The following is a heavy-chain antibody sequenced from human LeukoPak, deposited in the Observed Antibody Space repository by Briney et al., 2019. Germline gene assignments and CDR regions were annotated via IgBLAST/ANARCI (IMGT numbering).Heavy chain of an antibody. V-gene: IGHV3-30*04. J-gene: IGHJ3*01. CDR2: ISYDGRIQ. CDR1: GFTFSNYV. CDR3: ARTYQPWDAFDV. Sequence: PGGSLRLSCAASGFTFSNYVILWVRQAPGKGLEWVTLISYDGRIQYSADSVKGRFTISRDNSKNTLSLQMNSLRAEDTAIYYCARTYQPWDAFDVWGQGTLVTVSS. D-gene: IGHD2-2*01.